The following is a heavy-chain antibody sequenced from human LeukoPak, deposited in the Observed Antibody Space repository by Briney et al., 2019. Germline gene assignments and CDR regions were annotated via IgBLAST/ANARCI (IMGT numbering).Heavy chain of an antibody. CDR3: ARHRSSGYSSSWYEVDY. J-gene: IGHJ4*02. CDR2: IYYSGST. Sequence: SETLSLTCTVSGGSISSYYWSWIQQPQGKGLEWIGYIYYSGSTNYNPSLKSRVTISVDTSKNQFSLKLSSVTAADTAVYYCARHRSSGYSSSWYEVDYWGQGTLVTASS. D-gene: IGHD6-13*01. CDR1: GGSISSYY. V-gene: IGHV4-59*08.